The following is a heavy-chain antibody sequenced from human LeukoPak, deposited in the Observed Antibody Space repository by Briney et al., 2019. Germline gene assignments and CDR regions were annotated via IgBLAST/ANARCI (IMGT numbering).Heavy chain of an antibody. D-gene: IGHD1-26*01. Sequence: GGSLRLSCAASGFTFSSYAMHWVRQAPGKGLEWVAVISYDGSNKYYADSVKGRFTISRDNSKNTLYLQMNSLRADDTAVYYCARDSGRSHWSEKPDYWGQGTLVTVSS. V-gene: IGHV3-30-3*01. CDR3: ARDSGRSHWSEKPDY. J-gene: IGHJ4*02. CDR1: GFTFSSYA. CDR2: ISYDGSNK.